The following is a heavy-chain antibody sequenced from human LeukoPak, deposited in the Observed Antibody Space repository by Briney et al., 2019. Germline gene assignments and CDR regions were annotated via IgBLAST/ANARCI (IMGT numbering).Heavy chain of an antibody. J-gene: IGHJ5*02. CDR1: GFTFSSYG. Sequence: HSGGSLRLSCAASGFTFSSYGMHWVCQAPGKGLEWVACIYPDGTNKDYADSVKGRFIISRDNSKNTLYVQMNSLRAEDTAIYYCAKDWSGNYNWSDPWGQGTLVTASS. CDR2: IYPDGTNK. V-gene: IGHV3-30*02. D-gene: IGHD3-3*01. CDR3: AKDWSGNYNWSDP.